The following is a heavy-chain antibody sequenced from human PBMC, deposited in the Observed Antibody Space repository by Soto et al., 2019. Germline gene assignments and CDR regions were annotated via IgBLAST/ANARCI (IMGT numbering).Heavy chain of an antibody. V-gene: IGHV4-38-2*01. CDR1: GYSISSGYY. CDR2: IYHSGST. CDR3: ARGDGTSYFDY. J-gene: IGHJ4*02. D-gene: IGHD1-26*01. Sequence: SETLSLTCAVSGYSISSGYYWGWIRQPPGKGLEWIGSIYHSGSTYYNPSLKSRVTIPVDTSKNQFSLKLSSVTAADTAVYYCARGDGTSYFDYWGQGTLVTVSS.